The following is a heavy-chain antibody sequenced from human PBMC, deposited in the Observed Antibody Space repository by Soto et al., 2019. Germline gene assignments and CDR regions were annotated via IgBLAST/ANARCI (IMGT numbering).Heavy chain of an antibody. CDR3: ARVLRIAALRPHWFDP. CDR2: IYYSGST. CDR1: GGSISSGDYY. Sequence: SETLSLTCTVSGGSISSGDYYWSWIRQPPGKGLEWIGYIYYSGSTYYNPSLKSRVTISVDTSKNQFSLKLSSVTAADTAVYYCARVLRIAALRPHWFDPWGQGTLVTVSS. V-gene: IGHV4-30-4*01. D-gene: IGHD6-13*01. J-gene: IGHJ5*02.